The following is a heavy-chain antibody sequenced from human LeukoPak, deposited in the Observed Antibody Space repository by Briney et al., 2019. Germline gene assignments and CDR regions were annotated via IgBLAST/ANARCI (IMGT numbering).Heavy chain of an antibody. D-gene: IGHD6-6*01. J-gene: IGHJ4*02. Sequence: SETLSLTCTVSGDSISSSSYYWGWIRQPPEKGLEWIGSSYYSGGTYYNPSLKSRVTISVDTSNNQFSLKLSSVTAADTAVYYCARRSWSTSSWYFDYWGQGTLVTVSS. CDR1: GDSISSSSYY. CDR2: SYYSGGT. CDR3: ARRSWSTSSWYFDY. V-gene: IGHV4-39*01.